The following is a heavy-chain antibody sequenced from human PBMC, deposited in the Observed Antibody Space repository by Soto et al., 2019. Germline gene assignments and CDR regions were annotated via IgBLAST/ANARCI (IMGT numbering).Heavy chain of an antibody. D-gene: IGHD6-13*01. Sequence: QLQLQESGPGLVKPWETLSLTCTVSGDSISGSPYFWGWIRQPPGKGLEWIASIFYDGYTYYTPSLKSRAIISVDTSKNQFSLKLTSVAAADTAIYFCARLQAAVPHYWGQGTLVIVSS. CDR1: GDSISGSPYF. CDR2: IFYDGYT. CDR3: ARLQAAVPHY. J-gene: IGHJ4*02. V-gene: IGHV4-39*01.